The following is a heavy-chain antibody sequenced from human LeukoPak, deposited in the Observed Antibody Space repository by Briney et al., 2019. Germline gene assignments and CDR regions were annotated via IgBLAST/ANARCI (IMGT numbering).Heavy chain of an antibody. CDR2: ISDRGGTT. CDR3: ARDWSRGSSI. CDR1: GFTFGSYA. V-gene: IGHV3-48*04. J-gene: IGHJ3*02. D-gene: IGHD3-10*01. Sequence: PGGSLRLSCAASGFTFGSYAMNWVRQAPGKGLEWVAVISDRGGTTYYADSVKGRFTISRDNAKNTLYLQMNSLRAEDTAVYYCARDWSRGSSIWGQGTMVTVSS.